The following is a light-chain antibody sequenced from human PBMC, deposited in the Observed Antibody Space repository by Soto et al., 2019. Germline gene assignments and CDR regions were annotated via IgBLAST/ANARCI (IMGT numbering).Light chain of an antibody. Sequence: QSVLTQPASVSGSPGQSITISCTGTSNDVGGYNYVSWYQQHPGKAPKLMIFDVSYRPSGVSNRFSGSKSGNTASLTISGLRPDDEGVYYCSSYTTSSTVFGGGTKLTVL. J-gene: IGLJ2*01. CDR3: SSYTTSSTV. V-gene: IGLV2-14*03. CDR2: DVS. CDR1: SNDVGGYNY.